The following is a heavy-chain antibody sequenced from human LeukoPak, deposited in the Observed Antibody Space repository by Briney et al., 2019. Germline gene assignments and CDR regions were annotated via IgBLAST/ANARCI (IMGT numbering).Heavy chain of an antibody. J-gene: IGHJ4*02. Sequence: SVQVPCQPCGGTLRRYALRGVRPAPGQGLEWMGGIIPIFGTANYAQKFQGRVTITADESTSTAYMELSSLRSEDTAVYYCASGYCSGGSCYRVEPDYWGQGTLVTVSS. CDR1: GGTLRRYA. V-gene: IGHV1-69*01. CDR3: ASGYCSGGSCYRVEPDY. CDR2: IIPIFGTA. D-gene: IGHD2-15*01.